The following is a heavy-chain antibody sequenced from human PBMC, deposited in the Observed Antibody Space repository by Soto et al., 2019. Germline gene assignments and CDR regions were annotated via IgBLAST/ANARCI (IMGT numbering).Heavy chain of an antibody. CDR3: AKDQGLVVVAATFDY. CDR1: GFTFSSYA. D-gene: IGHD2-15*01. V-gene: IGHV3-23*01. J-gene: IGHJ4*02. Sequence: GGSLRLSCAASGFTFSSYAMSWVRQAPGKGLEWVSAISGSGGSTYYADSVKGRFTISRDNSKNTLYLQMNSLRAEDTAVYYCAKDQGLVVVAATFDYWGQGTLVTVSS. CDR2: ISGSGGST.